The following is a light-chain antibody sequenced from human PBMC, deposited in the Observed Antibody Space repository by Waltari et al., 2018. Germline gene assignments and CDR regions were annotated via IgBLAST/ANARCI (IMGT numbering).Light chain of an antibody. CDR1: QSVSSN. Sequence: EIVMTQSPATLSVSPGERATLSCRASQSVSSNLAWYQQKPGQAPMLLIYGASTRATGIPARFSCSGSGTEFTLSISSLQSEDFAVYYCQQYNNWWTFGQGTKVEIK. J-gene: IGKJ1*01. CDR3: QQYNNWWT. CDR2: GAS. V-gene: IGKV3-15*01.